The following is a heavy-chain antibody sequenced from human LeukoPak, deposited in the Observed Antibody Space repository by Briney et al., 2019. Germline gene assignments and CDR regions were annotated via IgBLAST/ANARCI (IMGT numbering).Heavy chain of an antibody. CDR2: ISSSSSTI. CDR3: ARCQYCSGVCCRTCYYYYYYMDV. D-gene: IGHD2-15*01. CDR1: GFTFSSYS. V-gene: IGHV3-48*01. J-gene: IGHJ6*03. Sequence: GGSMRLSCAASGFTFSSYSMNWVRQAPGKGLEWDSYISSSSSTIYYADSVKGRFTISRDNAKNSLYLQMNSLRAAYTAVYYCARCQYCSGVCCRTCYYYYYYMDVWGKGTTVTVSS.